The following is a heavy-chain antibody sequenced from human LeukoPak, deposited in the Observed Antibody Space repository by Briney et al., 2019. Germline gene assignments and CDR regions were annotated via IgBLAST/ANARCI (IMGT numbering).Heavy chain of an antibody. V-gene: IGHV3-23*01. J-gene: IGHJ4*02. CDR1: GFTFSSYA. Sequence: PGGSLRLSCAASGFTFSSYAMSWVRQAPGKGLEWVSTISGSGGGTYYADSVKGRFTISRDNSKNTLYLQMNSLRAEDTAIYFCAKRVVGVPYYFDYWGQGTLVIVSS. D-gene: IGHD2-15*01. CDR2: ISGSGGGT. CDR3: AKRVVGVPYYFDY.